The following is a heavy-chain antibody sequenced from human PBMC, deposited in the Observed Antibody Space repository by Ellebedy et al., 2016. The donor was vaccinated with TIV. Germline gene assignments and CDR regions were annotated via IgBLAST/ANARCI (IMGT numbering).Heavy chain of an antibody. J-gene: IGHJ4*02. CDR3: ARDRSMGSNWSYFFDY. Sequence: GESLKISCAASGFALRNYAMNWVRQAPGKGLEWISYLSASSTAIDYADSVKGRFTISRDNAKNSLYLQMNSLGAEDTAVYYCARDRSMGSNWSYFFDYWGQGTLVTVSS. CDR2: LSASSTAI. D-gene: IGHD6-13*01. V-gene: IGHV3-48*04. CDR1: GFALRNYA.